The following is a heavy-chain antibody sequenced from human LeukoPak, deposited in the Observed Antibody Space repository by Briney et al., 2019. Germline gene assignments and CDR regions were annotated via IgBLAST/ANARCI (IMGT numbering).Heavy chain of an antibody. J-gene: IGHJ4*02. Sequence: SETLSLTCTVFGGSISRRSYYWGWIRQPPGKGLEWIGSINYSGSTYYNPSLKSRVTISVDTSKNQFSLKLRSVTAADTAVYHCARLKKQQLSPFDYWGQGTLVTVSS. CDR2: INYSGST. D-gene: IGHD6-13*01. CDR1: GGSISRRSYY. V-gene: IGHV4-39*01. CDR3: ARLKKQQLSPFDY.